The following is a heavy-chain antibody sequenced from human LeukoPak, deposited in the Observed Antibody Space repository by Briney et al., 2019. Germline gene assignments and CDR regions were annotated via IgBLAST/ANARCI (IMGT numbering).Heavy chain of an antibody. J-gene: IGHJ3*02. CDR1: GYTFTSYY. CDR2: INSSGGST. CDR3: ARDALRHNAFDI. V-gene: IGHV1-46*01. D-gene: IGHD5-12*01. Sequence: ASVKVSCKASGYTFTSYYMHWVRQAPGQGLEWMGIINSSGGSTSYAQKFQGRVTMTRDTSTSTVYMELSSLRSEDTAVYYCARDALRHNAFDIWGQGTMVTVSS.